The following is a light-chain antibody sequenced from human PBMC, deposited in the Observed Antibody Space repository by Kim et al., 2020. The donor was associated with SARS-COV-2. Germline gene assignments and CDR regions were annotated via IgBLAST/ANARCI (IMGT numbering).Light chain of an antibody. CDR2: SNN. J-gene: IGLJ3*02. CDR1: SSNIGSNT. Sequence: QSVLTQPPSASGTPGQRVTISCSGSSSNIGSNTVNWYQQLPGTAPKLLIYSNNQRPSGVPDRFSGSQSGTSASLAISGLQSEDEAGYYCAAWDDSLNVVFGGGTKVTVL. V-gene: IGLV1-44*01. CDR3: AAWDDSLNVV.